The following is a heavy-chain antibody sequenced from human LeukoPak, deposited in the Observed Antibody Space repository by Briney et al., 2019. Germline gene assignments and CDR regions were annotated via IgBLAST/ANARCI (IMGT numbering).Heavy chain of an antibody. J-gene: IGHJ6*03. D-gene: IGHD1-20*01. CDR2: IKSKTDGWTT. Sequence: PGGSLRLSCAASGFTFSSYWMSWVRQAPGKGLEWVGRIKSKTDGWTTDYAAPVKGRFTISRDDSKNTLYLQMNSLKTEDTAVYYCTTDLVTGTYYYYYMDVWGKGTTVTVSS. V-gene: IGHV3-15*01. CDR3: TTDLVTGTYYYYYMDV. CDR1: GFTFSSYW.